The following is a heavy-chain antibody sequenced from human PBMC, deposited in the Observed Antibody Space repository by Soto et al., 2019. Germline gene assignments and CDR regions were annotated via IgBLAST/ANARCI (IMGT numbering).Heavy chain of an antibody. Sequence: GASVKVSCKASGYTFTSYGISWVRQAPGQGLEWMGWISAYNGNTNYAQKLLGRVTMTTDTSTSTAYMELRSLRAEDTAVYYCAKGLNYYDKTDYSYFDFWGLGALVTVSS. J-gene: IGHJ4*02. D-gene: IGHD3-22*01. V-gene: IGHV1-18*01. CDR2: ISAYNGNT. CDR1: GYTFTSYG. CDR3: AKGLNYYDKTDYSYFDF.